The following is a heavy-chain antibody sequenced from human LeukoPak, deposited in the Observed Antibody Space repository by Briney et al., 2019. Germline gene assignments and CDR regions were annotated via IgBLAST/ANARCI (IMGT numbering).Heavy chain of an antibody. V-gene: IGHV3-30*03. CDR1: GFTFSSYG. D-gene: IGHD5-24*01. CDR2: ILYDGSNK. J-gene: IGHJ4*02. CDR3: APEGDGYILFDY. Sequence: GRSLRLSCAAPGFTFSSYGMHWVRQAPGKGLEWVAVILYDGSNKYYADSVKGRFTISRDNSKNTLYLQMNSLRVEDTAVYYCAPEGDGYILFDYWGQGTLVTVSS.